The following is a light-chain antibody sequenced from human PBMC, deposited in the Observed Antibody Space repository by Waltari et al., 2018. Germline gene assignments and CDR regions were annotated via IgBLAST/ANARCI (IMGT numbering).Light chain of an antibody. J-gene: IGKJ1*01. Sequence: DIQMTQSPSTLSAFVGDIVTLTCRASQRISTWLAWYQHKPGRAPKLLIYKASSLESGVPSRFSGSGSGTEFTLTISSLQPDDFATYYCQQYSSFPRTFGQGTKVEIK. CDR1: QRISTW. CDR2: KAS. V-gene: IGKV1-5*03. CDR3: QQYSSFPRT.